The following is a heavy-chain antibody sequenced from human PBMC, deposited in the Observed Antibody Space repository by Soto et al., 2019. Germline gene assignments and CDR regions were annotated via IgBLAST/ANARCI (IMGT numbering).Heavy chain of an antibody. CDR3: ARDYGDYFFFDY. D-gene: IGHD4-17*01. CDR2: INAGNGNT. Sequence: GASVKVSCKASGYTFTSYAMHWVRQAPGQRLEWMGWINAGNGNTKYSQKFQGRVTITRDTSASTACMELSSLRSEDTAVYYCARDYGDYFFFDYWGQGTLVTVSS. J-gene: IGHJ4*02. V-gene: IGHV1-3*01. CDR1: GYTFTSYA.